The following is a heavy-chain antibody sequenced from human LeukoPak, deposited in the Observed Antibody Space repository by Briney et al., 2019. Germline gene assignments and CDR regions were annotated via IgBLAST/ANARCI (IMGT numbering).Heavy chain of an antibody. V-gene: IGHV3-43*02. Sequence: GGSLTLSCAASGFTVDDYAVHWVRQTPGKGLEWVSVISGDGGSTYYADSVKGRFTISRDNSKNSLYLQMNSLRTEDTALYSCAKDMGAVTGGWVDYWGQGTLVTVSS. J-gene: IGHJ4*02. D-gene: IGHD6-19*01. CDR3: AKDMGAVTGGWVDY. CDR1: GFTVDDYA. CDR2: ISGDGGST.